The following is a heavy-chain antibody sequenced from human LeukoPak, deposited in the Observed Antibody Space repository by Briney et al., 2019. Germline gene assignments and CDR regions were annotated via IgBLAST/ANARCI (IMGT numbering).Heavy chain of an antibody. J-gene: IGHJ4*02. CDR3: AKNVRALRFLEWAYYFDY. Sequence: GGSLRLSCAASGFTFSSYAMSWVRQAPGKGLEWVSAISGSGGSTYYADSVEGRFTISRDNSKNTLYLQMNSLRAEDTAVYYCAKNVRALRFLEWAYYFDYWGQGTLVTVSS. CDR1: GFTFSSYA. D-gene: IGHD3-3*01. V-gene: IGHV3-23*01. CDR2: ISGSGGST.